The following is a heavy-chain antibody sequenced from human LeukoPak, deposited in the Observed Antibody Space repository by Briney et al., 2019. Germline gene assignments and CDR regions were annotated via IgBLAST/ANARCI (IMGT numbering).Heavy chain of an antibody. J-gene: IGHJ3*02. Sequence: PSETLSLTCTVSGGSISSSSYYWGWIRQPPGKGLEWIGSIYYSGSTYYNPSLRSRVTISVDTSKNQFSLKLSSGTAADTAVYYCARLSGITMIVVVISDAFDIWGQGTMVTVSS. CDR3: ARLSGITMIVVVISDAFDI. V-gene: IGHV4-39*01. CDR1: GGSISSSSYY. CDR2: IYYSGST. D-gene: IGHD3-22*01.